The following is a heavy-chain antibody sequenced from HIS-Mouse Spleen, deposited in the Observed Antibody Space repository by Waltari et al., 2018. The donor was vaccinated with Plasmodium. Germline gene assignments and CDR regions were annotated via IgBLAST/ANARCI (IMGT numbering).Heavy chain of an antibody. V-gene: IGHV1-2*02. Sequence: QVQLVQSGAEVKKPGASVKVSCQASGYTFTGSSLHWVRQAPGQGLEWMGWINPNSGGTNYAQKFQGRVTMTRDTSISTAYMELSRLKSDDTAVYYCARLDPHSSSWYRYFQHWGQGTLVTVSS. J-gene: IGHJ1*01. CDR2: INPNSGGT. CDR3: ARLDPHSSSWYRYFQH. CDR1: GYTFTGSS. D-gene: IGHD6-13*01.